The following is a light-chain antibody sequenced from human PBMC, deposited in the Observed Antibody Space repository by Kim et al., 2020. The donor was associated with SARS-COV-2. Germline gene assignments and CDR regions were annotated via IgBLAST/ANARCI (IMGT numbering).Light chain of an antibody. J-gene: IGKJ5*01. Sequence: GDKVIITSRPTKPIMTSLSCYQQKPGKGPHLLIVPASTFQSGVPSRFSGSGSGTDFSLTISSRQPADFVTYYCQQVDTFSITFGQGTRVEIK. CDR2: PAS. CDR3: QQVDTFSIT. CDR1: KPIMTS. V-gene: IGKV1-9*01.